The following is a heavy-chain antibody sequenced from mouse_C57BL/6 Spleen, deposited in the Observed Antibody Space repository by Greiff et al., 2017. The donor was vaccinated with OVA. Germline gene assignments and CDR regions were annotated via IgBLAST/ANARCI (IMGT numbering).Heavy chain of an antibody. D-gene: IGHD2-5*01. J-gene: IGHJ3*01. CDR1: GYTFTSYW. Sequence: QVQLKQPGAELVMPGASVKLSCKASGYTFTSYWMHWVKQRPGQGLEWIGEIDPSDSYTNYNQKFKGKSTLTVDKSSSTAYMQLSSLTSEDSAVYYCARQSSNSWFAYWGQGTLVTVSA. CDR2: IDPSDSYT. V-gene: IGHV1-69*01. CDR3: ARQSSNSWFAY.